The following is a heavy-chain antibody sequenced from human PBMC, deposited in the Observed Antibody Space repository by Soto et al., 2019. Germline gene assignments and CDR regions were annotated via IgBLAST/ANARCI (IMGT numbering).Heavy chain of an antibody. V-gene: IGHV4-4*07. CDR1: GGSINAFY. D-gene: IGHD5-12*01. J-gene: IGHJ4*02. CDR3: AREGSYSAYNFAHGIQLWSFDF. CDR2: IFSSGST. Sequence: SETLSLTCTVSGGSINAFYWSWVRQPAGKGLEWIGRIFSSGSTSFNPSLESRVAMSVDTSKNHFSLNLSSVTAADMAVYYCAREGSYSAYNFAHGIQLWSFDFWGQGALVTVSS.